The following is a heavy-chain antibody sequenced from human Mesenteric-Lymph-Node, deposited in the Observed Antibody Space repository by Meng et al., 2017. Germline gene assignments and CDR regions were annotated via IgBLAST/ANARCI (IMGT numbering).Heavy chain of an antibody. J-gene: IGHJ4*02. D-gene: IGHD3-10*01. V-gene: IGHV4-30-4*01. CDR3: ARRRGGSGRDC. CDR2: IYNTGST. CDR1: GRSIISGDYY. Sequence: EPRTAAVPGLGKPAHTRALTWTVSGRSIISGDYYWSWSRQPPGKGREWIGYIYNTGSTYYNPSLKSRVTISMDTSKNQFSLRLSSVTAADTAVYYCARRRGGSGRDCWGQGTLVTVSS.